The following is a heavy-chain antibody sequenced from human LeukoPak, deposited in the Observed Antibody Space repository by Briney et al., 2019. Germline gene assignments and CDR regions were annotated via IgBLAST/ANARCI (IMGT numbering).Heavy chain of an antibody. CDR2: IKQDGSEK. D-gene: IGHD2-8*01. J-gene: IGHJ4*02. CDR3: AKGGRGNGEVY. V-gene: IGHV3-7*01. CDR1: VFTFSRYW. Sequence: PGGSLRLSCAVSVFTFSRYWMNWVRQAPGKGLEWVANIKQDGSEKNYVDSVKGRFTISRDNAKSSLFLQMNDLRAEDTAVYYCAKGGRGNGEVYWGQGTLVTVSS.